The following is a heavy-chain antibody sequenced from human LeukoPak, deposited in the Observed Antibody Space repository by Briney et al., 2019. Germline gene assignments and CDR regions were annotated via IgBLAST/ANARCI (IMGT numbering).Heavy chain of an antibody. CDR2: ISYDGSNK. V-gene: IGHV3-30-3*01. CDR3: ARVQGPDLGYCTSTSCYISY. D-gene: IGHD2-2*02. J-gene: IGHJ4*02. CDR1: GFTFSTYA. Sequence: GRSLRLSCAASGFTFSTYALHWVRQAPGKGLEWVAVISYDGSNKYYVGSVKGRFTISRDNSKNTLYLQMNSLRAEDTDVYYCARVQGPDLGYCTSTSCYISYWGQGTLVTVSS.